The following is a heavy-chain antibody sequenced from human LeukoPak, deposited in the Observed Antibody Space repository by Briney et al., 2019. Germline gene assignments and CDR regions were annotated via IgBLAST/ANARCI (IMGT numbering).Heavy chain of an antibody. V-gene: IGHV3-53*04. J-gene: IGHJ6*02. CDR3: ARDQGDPAYDYYYGMAV. CDR1: GFTVSSND. D-gene: IGHD3-10*01. CDR2: ISWGGST. Sequence: GGSLRLSCAASGFTVSSNDMHWVRQAPGKGLEWVAVISWGGSTYYADSVKGRFTISRHNSKNTLYLQMNSLRAEDTAVYYCARDQGDPAYDYYYGMAVWGQGTTVTVSS.